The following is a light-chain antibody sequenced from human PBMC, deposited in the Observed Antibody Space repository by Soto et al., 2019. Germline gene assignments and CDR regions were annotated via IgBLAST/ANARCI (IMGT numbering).Light chain of an antibody. J-gene: IGLJ3*02. CDR2: EVS. CDR3: SSYTSSSPWV. CDR1: SSDVGGYNY. V-gene: IGLV2-14*01. Sequence: QSVLTQPASVSGSPGQSITISCTGTSSDVGGYNYVSWHQQHPGKAPKLMIYEVSNRPSGVSNRFSGSKSGNTASLTISGLQAEDEADYYCSSYTSSSPWVFGGGIKLTVL.